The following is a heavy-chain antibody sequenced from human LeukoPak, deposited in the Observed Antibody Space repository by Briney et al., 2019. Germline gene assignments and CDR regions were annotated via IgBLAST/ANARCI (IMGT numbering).Heavy chain of an antibody. CDR3: AKDLSWNTADR. D-gene: IGHD5-18*01. CDR2: INPDGTII. CDR1: GFTYTDYW. Sequence: GGSLRLSCVGSGFTYTDYWMHWFRQAPGKGPVWVSRINPDGTIIDYADSVKGRFSISRDNAKNLLYLQMNGLRADDTAVYYCAKDLSWNTADRWGQGILVAVSS. V-gene: IGHV3-74*01. J-gene: IGHJ5*02.